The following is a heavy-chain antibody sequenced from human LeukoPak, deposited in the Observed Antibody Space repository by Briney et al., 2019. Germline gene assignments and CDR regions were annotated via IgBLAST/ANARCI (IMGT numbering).Heavy chain of an antibody. CDR1: GYTLTELS. CDR3: AILSVSSWNDAFDI. J-gene: IGHJ3*02. D-gene: IGHD1-1*01. Sequence: ASVKVSCKFSGYTLTELSMHWVRQAPGKGLEWMGGFDPEDGETIYTHKFQGRVTMTEDTSTDTAYMEVSSLRSEDTAVYYCAILSVSSWNDAFDIWGQGTLVTVSS. V-gene: IGHV1-24*01. CDR2: FDPEDGET.